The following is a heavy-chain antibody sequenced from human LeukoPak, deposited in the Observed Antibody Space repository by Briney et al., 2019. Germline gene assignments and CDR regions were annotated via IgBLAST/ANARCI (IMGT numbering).Heavy chain of an antibody. CDR2: IYYSGST. Sequence: SETLSLTCTVSGYSISSYYWSWIRQPPGKGLEWIGHIYYSGSTNYNPSLKSRVTISVDTSKNQFSLRLSSVTAADTAVYYCARGPAMPDYWGQGTLVTVSS. CDR1: GYSISSYY. V-gene: IGHV4-59*01. D-gene: IGHD2-2*01. CDR3: ARGPAMPDY. J-gene: IGHJ4*02.